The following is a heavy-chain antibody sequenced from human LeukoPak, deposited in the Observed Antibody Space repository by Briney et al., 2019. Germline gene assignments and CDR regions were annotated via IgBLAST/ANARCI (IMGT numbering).Heavy chain of an antibody. Sequence: ASVKVSCKASGYTFNTYGITWVRQAPGQGLEWMGWISGYNGKTKYAQKLQDRVTMTTDTSTTTAYMELRSLTSDDTAVYYCARAGAVVDNWSDPWGQGTLVTVSS. CDR1: GYTFNTYG. V-gene: IGHV1-18*01. CDR2: ISGYNGKT. J-gene: IGHJ5*02. D-gene: IGHD2-15*01. CDR3: ARAGAVVDNWSDP.